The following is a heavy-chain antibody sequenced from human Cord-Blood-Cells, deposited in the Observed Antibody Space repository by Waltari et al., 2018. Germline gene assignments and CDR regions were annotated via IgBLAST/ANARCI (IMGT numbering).Heavy chain of an antibody. Sequence: EVQLVQSGAEVKKPGESLKISCKGSGYSFTSYWIGWVRQMPGKGLEWMWIIYPGDSDTRYSPSFQGQVTISADKSISTAYLQWSSLKASDTAMYYCARRADYGSGSYYYLDYWGQGTLVTVSS. CDR2: IYPGDSDT. V-gene: IGHV5-51*01. D-gene: IGHD3-10*01. CDR1: GYSFTSYW. J-gene: IGHJ4*02. CDR3: ARRADYGSGSYYYLDY.